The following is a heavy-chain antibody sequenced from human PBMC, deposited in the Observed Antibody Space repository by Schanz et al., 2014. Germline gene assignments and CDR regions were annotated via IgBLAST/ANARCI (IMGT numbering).Heavy chain of an antibody. Sequence: EMQVVESGGGSVQPGGSLRVSCAASGFTFSNYWMSWVRRAPGKGLAWVANIKQDGSEKFYVDSVMGRFTISRDNATNALYLQMNSLRAEDTAVYYCAKGRMTATNFFDSWGQGTLVTVSS. CDR3: AKGRMTATNFFDS. V-gene: IGHV3-7*01. D-gene: IGHD1-7*01. CDR2: IKQDGSEK. J-gene: IGHJ4*02. CDR1: GFTFSNYW.